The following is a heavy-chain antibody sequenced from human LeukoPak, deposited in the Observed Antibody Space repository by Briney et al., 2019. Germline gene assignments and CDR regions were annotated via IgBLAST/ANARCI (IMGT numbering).Heavy chain of an antibody. J-gene: IGHJ3*02. CDR3: ARRVAGSYHDVFDI. Sequence: GESLKTSCTGSGYSFTSYWIGWVRQMPGKGLEWMGIIYPGDSDTRYSPSFQGQVTISADKSISTAYLQWSSLRASDTAMYYCARRVAGSYHDVFDIWGQGTMVTVSS. V-gene: IGHV5-51*01. CDR1: GYSFTSYW. CDR2: IYPGDSDT. D-gene: IGHD1-26*01.